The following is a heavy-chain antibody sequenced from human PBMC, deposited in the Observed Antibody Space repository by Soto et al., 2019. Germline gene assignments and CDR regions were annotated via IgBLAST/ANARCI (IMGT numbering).Heavy chain of an antibody. CDR3: YLRYFDWYPDY. CDR1: GFTFDTSA. V-gene: IGHV3-15*01. Sequence: GGSLRLSCAASGFTFDTSAMHWVRQAPGKGLEWVGRIKSKTDGGTTDYAAPVKGRFTISRDDSKNTLYLQMNSLKTEDTAVYYCYLRYFDWYPDYWGQGTLVTVSS. J-gene: IGHJ4*02. CDR2: IKSKTDGGTT. D-gene: IGHD3-9*01.